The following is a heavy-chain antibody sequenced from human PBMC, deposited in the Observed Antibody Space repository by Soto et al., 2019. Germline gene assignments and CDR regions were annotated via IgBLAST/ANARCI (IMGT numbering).Heavy chain of an antibody. V-gene: IGHV3-23*01. J-gene: IGHJ4*02. Sequence: HPGGSLRLSCAASGFTFSSYAMSWVRQAPGKGLEWVSAISGSGGSTYYADSVKGRFTISRDNSKNTLYLQMNSLRAEDTAVYYCAKPLGATTVWQWLAPLIFDYWGQGTLVTVSS. CDR1: GFTFSSYA. D-gene: IGHD6-19*01. CDR3: AKPLGATTVWQWLAPLIFDY. CDR2: ISGSGGST.